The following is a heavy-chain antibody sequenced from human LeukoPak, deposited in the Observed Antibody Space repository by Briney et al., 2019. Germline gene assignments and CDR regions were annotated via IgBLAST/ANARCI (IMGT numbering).Heavy chain of an antibody. D-gene: IGHD3-9*01. Sequence: GGSLRLSCAASGFTFSSYSMNWVRQAPGKGLEWVSYISSSSSTIYYADSVKGRFTISRDNAKNSLYLQMNSLRAEDTAVYYCASPSKYDILTGYYKGDDYWGQGTLVTVSS. V-gene: IGHV3-48*01. J-gene: IGHJ4*02. CDR2: ISSSSSTI. CDR1: GFTFSSYS. CDR3: ASPSKYDILTGYYKGDDY.